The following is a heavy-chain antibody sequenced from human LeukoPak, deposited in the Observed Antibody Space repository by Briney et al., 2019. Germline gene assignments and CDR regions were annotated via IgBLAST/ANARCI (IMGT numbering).Heavy chain of an antibody. CDR2: IIPIFGTA. Sequence: SVKVSCKASGGTFSSYAISWVRQAPGQGLEWMGGIIPIFGTANYAQKFQGRVTITTDESTSTAHMELSSLRSEDTAVYYCARGGYWRKINTNWFDPWGQGTLVTVSS. CDR3: ARGGYWRKINTNWFDP. V-gene: IGHV1-69*05. J-gene: IGHJ5*02. CDR1: GGTFSSYA. D-gene: IGHD2-15*01.